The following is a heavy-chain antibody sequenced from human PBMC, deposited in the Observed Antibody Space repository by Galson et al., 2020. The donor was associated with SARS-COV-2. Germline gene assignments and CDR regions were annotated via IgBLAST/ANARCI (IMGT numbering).Heavy chain of an antibody. Sequence: GGSLRLSCAASGFTFTNYLMSWVRQAPGKGLEWVANIYQDGNKKYYVDSVKGRFTISRDNAKKSLYLQMDSPRAEDTAVYYCAREINPYCGDGSCYSSYFDYWGQGILVTVSS. V-gene: IGHV3-7*03. CDR1: GFTFTNYL. J-gene: IGHJ4*02. D-gene: IGHD2-15*01. CDR2: IYQDGNKK. CDR3: AREINPYCGDGSCYSSYFDY.